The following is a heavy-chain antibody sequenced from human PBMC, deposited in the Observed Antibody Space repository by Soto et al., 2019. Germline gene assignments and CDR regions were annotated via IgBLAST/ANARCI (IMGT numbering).Heavy chain of an antibody. J-gene: IGHJ6*02. CDR2: ISGSGGST. CDR1: GFTFSIYA. Sequence: EVQLLESGGGLVQPGGSLRLSCAASGFTFSIYAMSWVRQAPGKGLEWVSAISGSGGSTHDADSVKGRFTSSRDNSKNTLYLQMNSLRAEDTAVYYCAKDDWVLVDTNSNHYYYYGMDVWGRGTTVTVSS. CDR3: AKDDWVLVDTNSNHYYYYGMDV. D-gene: IGHD2-8*01. V-gene: IGHV3-23*01.